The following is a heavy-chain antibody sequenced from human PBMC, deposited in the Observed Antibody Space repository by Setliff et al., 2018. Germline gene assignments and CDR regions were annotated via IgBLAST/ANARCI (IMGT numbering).Heavy chain of an antibody. J-gene: IGHJ4*02. CDR1: GYTFTDYG. V-gene: IGHV1-18*01. Sequence: ASVKVSCKASGYTFTDYGITWVRQAPGQGLEWMGWVSAYTGNAYYAHRLQDRVTLTTDKSTGTAYMELRSLRSDDTAVYYCSRLVRYCTTTSCQRTSGDDFWGLGTLVTVSS. CDR3: SRLVRYCTTTSCQRTSGDDF. CDR2: VSAYTGNA. D-gene: IGHD2-2*01.